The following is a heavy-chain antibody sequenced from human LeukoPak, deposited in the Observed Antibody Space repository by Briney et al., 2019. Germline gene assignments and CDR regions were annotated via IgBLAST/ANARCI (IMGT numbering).Heavy chain of an antibody. Sequence: SETLSLTCTVSGGSVSSGSYYWSWIPQPPGKGLEWIEYSYYNRSHNYNPYLKSRVTIPVDTSKNQCSLKLSSVTAADTAVYYCARGSVAIVATTGIDYWGQGTLVTVSS. V-gene: IGHV4-61*01. CDR1: GGSVSSGSYY. D-gene: IGHD5-12*01. CDR3: ARGSVAIVATTGIDY. J-gene: IGHJ4*02. CDR2: SYYNRSH.